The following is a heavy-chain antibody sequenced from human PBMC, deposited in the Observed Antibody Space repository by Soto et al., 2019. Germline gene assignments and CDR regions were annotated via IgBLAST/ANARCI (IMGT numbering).Heavy chain of an antibody. CDR2: IIPILGIA. V-gene: IGHV1-69*08. CDR1: GGTFSSYT. D-gene: IGHD2-15*01. J-gene: IGHJ4*02. CDR3: ARDGLYCSGGSCYSALDY. Sequence: QVQLVQSGAEVKKPGSSVKVSCKASGGTFSSYTISWVRQAPGQGLEWMGRIIPILGIANYAQKFQGRVTITADKSTSTAYMELSSLRSEDTAVYYCARDGLYCSGGSCYSALDYWGQGTLVTVSS.